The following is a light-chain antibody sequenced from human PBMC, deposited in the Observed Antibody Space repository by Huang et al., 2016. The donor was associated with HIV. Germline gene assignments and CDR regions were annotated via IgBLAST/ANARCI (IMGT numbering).Light chain of an antibody. CDR1: QSVTHN. CDR3: QQYGNWPYT. Sequence: EILMTQSPATLSLSPGESATLSCGASQSVTHNLAWYQQKPGQAPRLLLYGASTRATGIPARFSGSGSGTEFALNISSLQSEDSAVYYCQQYGNWPYTFGQGAKLEI. J-gene: IGKJ2*01. CDR2: GAS. V-gene: IGKV3-15*01.